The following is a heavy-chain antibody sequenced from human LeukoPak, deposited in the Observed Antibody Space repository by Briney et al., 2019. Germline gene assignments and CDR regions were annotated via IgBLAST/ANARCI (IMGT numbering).Heavy chain of an antibody. V-gene: IGHV4-39*01. J-gene: IGHJ4*02. D-gene: IGHD6-6*01. CDR2: IYYSWTT. Sequence: SETLSLTCTVSGGSISSSSDYWGWVRQPRGKGLEWIGSIYYSWTTYYNPSLKSRVPISVDTSKNQFSLKLSSVTAADTAVYYCARRRVAARLTLDYWGQGTLVTVSS. CDR3: ARRRVAARLTLDY. CDR1: GGSISSSSDY.